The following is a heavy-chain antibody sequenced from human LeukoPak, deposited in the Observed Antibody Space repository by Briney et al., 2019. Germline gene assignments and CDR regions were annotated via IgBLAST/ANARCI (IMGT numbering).Heavy chain of an antibody. CDR2: TNPNSGGT. D-gene: IGHD2-2*01. V-gene: IGHV1-2*02. J-gene: IGHJ5*02. CDR3: ARGRVSVSVEPAAIGWFDP. Sequence: GASVKVSCKASGYTFTCYYMHWVRQAPGQGLEWMGWTNPNSGGTNYAQKLQGRVTMTTDTSTSTAYVELRSLRSDDTAVYYCARGRVSVSVEPAAIGWFDPWGQGTLVTVSS. CDR1: GYTFTCYY.